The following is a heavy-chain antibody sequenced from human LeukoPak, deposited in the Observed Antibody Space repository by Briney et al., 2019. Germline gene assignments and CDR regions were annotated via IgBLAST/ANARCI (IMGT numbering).Heavy chain of an antibody. CDR3: VKGLGITKEEFDY. Sequence: GRSLRLSCAASGFAFSRCGMHWVRQAPEKGLEYVSAISSNGGSTHYADSVKGRFTISRDNSKNTLYLQMSSLRAEDTAVYYCVKGLGITKEEFDYWGQGTLVTVSS. J-gene: IGHJ4*02. CDR1: GFAFSRCG. D-gene: IGHD3-3*01. V-gene: IGHV3-64D*06. CDR2: ISSNGGST.